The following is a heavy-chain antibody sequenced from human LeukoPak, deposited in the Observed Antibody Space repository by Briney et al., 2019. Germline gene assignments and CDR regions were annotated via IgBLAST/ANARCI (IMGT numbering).Heavy chain of an antibody. D-gene: IGHD3-10*01. CDR1: GFTFSSYG. CDR2: IRYDGSNK. CDR3: ARDHYFLWFGESPS. Sequence: GGSLRLSCAASGFTFSSYGMHWVRQAPGKGLEWVAIIRYDGSNKYYADSVKGRFTTSRDNSKNTLYLQMNSLRAEDTAVYYCARDHYFLWFGESPSGGQGTLVTVSS. V-gene: IGHV3-30*02. J-gene: IGHJ4*02.